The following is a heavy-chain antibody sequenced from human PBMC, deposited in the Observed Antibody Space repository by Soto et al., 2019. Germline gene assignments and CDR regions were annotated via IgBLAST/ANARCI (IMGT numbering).Heavy chain of an antibody. CDR2: IYYSGST. CDR1: GGSISSYY. J-gene: IGHJ5*02. D-gene: IGHD6-13*01. V-gene: IGHV4-59*08. Sequence: SETLSLTCTVSGGSISSYYWSWIRQPPGKGLEWIGYIYYSGSTNYNPSLKSRVTISVDTSKNQFSLKLSSVTAADTAVYYCARVIAAAGTNWFDPWGQGTLVTVSS. CDR3: ARVIAAAGTNWFDP.